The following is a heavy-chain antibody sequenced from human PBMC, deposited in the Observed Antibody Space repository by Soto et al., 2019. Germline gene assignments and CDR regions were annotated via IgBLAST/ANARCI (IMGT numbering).Heavy chain of an antibody. CDR2: INHSGST. CDR1: GGSFSGYY. V-gene: IGHV4-34*01. D-gene: IGHD6-13*01. Sequence: SETLSLTCAVYGGSFSGYYWSWIRQPPGKGLEWIGEINHSGSTNYNPSLKSRVTISVDTSKNQFSLKLSSVTAADTAVYYCARAKYSGSWTKDRYYFDYWGQGTLVTVSS. CDR3: ARAKYSGSWTKDRYYFDY. J-gene: IGHJ4*02.